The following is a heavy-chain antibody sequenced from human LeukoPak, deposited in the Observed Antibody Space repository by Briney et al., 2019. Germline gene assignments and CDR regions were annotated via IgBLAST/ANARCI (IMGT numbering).Heavy chain of an antibody. CDR1: GYSFTSYW. CDR3: ARGNLVTTVTFDY. D-gene: IGHD4-17*01. Sequence: GESLKISCKGSGYSFTSYWIGWVRQLPGKGLEWMGIIYPGDSDTRYSPSFQGQVTISADKSISTAYLQWSSLKASDTAMYYCARGNLVTTVTFDYWGQGTLVTVSS. CDR2: IYPGDSDT. J-gene: IGHJ4*02. V-gene: IGHV5-51*01.